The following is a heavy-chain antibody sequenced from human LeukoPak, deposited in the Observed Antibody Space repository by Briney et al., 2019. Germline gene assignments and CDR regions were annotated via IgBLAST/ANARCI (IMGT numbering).Heavy chain of an antibody. Sequence: GGSLRLSCAASGFTFSSYSMNWVRQAPGKGLEWVSSISSSSSYIYYADSVKGRFTISRDNAKNSLYLQMNSLRAEDTAVYYCARVVSGDYGDYGIDYWGQGTLVTVSS. CDR2: ISSSSSYI. J-gene: IGHJ4*02. CDR1: GFTFSSYS. D-gene: IGHD4-17*01. V-gene: IGHV3-21*04. CDR3: ARVVSGDYGDYGIDY.